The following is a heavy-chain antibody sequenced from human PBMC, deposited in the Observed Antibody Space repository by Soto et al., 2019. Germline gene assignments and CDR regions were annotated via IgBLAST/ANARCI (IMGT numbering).Heavy chain of an antibody. CDR3: AKDRVSSRPSDPYYFDY. Sequence: GGSLRLSCAASGFTFSSYGMHWVRQAPGKGLEWVAVISYDGSNKYYADSVKGRFTISRDNSKNTLYLQMNSLRAEDTAVYYCAKDRVSSRPSDPYYFDYWGQGTLVTVSS. V-gene: IGHV3-30*18. D-gene: IGHD3-10*01. J-gene: IGHJ4*02. CDR1: GFTFSSYG. CDR2: ISYDGSNK.